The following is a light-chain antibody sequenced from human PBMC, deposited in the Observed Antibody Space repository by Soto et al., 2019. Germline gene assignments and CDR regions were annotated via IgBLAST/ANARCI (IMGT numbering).Light chain of an antibody. CDR3: QQYNNWPWT. CDR1: QSVSSN. V-gene: IGKV3-15*01. Sequence: EIVMTQSPATLSVSPGERDTLSCSASQSVSSNLAWYQQKPGQAPRLLIYGASTRATGIPARFSGSGSGTEFTLTISSLQSEDFAVYYCQQYNNWPWTFGQGTKVDI. CDR2: GAS. J-gene: IGKJ1*01.